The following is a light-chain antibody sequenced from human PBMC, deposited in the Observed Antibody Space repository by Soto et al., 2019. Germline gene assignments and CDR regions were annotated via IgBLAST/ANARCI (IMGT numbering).Light chain of an antibody. CDR1: QSVSSY. CDR3: QQRSNWPLT. J-gene: IGKJ4*01. V-gene: IGKV3-11*01. CDR2: DAS. Sequence: THSPAPMSLSPGERATLSCRASQSVSSYLAWYQQKPGQAPRLLIYDASNRATGVPARFSGSGSGTDFTLTISSLEPEDFAVYYCQQRSNWPLTFGGGTKVDIK.